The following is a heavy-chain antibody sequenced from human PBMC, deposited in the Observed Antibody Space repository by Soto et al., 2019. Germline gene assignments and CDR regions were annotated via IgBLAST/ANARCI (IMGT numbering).Heavy chain of an antibody. D-gene: IGHD3-3*01. J-gene: IGHJ4*02. CDR2: VYHTGRN. Sequence: SETLSLTCTVSGGSFKSGSYSWSWIRQPPGKGLEWIGYVYHTGRNSYNPSLKSRVSISMDTSKNQFSLNLDSVPAADTAVYFCARDFAYFDSWGQGTLVTVSS. V-gene: IGHV4-61*01. CDR1: GGSFKSGSYS. CDR3: ARDFAYFDS.